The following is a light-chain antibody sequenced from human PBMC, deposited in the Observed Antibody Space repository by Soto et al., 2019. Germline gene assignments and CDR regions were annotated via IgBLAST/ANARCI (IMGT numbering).Light chain of an antibody. CDR1: SSDVGGYNY. Sequence: QSALTQPPSASGSPGQSVTISCTGTSSDVGGYNYVSWYQQHPDKAPKLMIYEVSKRPSGVPDRFSGSKSSNTASLTVSGLQAEDEADYYCSSYAGSKNSVFGGGTKVTVL. CDR3: SSYAGSKNSV. V-gene: IGLV2-8*01. J-gene: IGLJ3*02. CDR2: EVS.